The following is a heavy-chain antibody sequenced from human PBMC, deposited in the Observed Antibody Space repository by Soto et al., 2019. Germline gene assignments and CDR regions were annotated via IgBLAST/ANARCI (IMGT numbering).Heavy chain of an antibody. CDR1: GDSISSSNYY. V-gene: IGHV4-39*01. D-gene: IGHD3-16*01. Sequence: QLQLQESGPGLVKPSETLSLTCSVSGDSISSSNYYWGWIRQPPGKGLEWIGNIYYTGSTDYNPSLNGRLTISVDTSKNQFSLKLSSVTAADTAVYYCARLWGYWGRGTLVTVSS. CDR3: ARLWGY. J-gene: IGHJ4*02. CDR2: IYYTGST.